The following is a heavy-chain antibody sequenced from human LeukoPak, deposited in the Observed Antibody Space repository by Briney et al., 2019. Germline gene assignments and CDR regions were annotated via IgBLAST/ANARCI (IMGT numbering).Heavy chain of an antibody. CDR3: AKELTRGGWYRFRAFDI. D-gene: IGHD6-19*01. V-gene: IGHV3-30*18. Sequence: PGGSLRLSCAASGFTFSSYGMHWVRQAPGKGLEWVAVISYDGSNKYYADSVKDRFTISRDNSKNTLYLQMNSLRAEDTAVYYCAKELTRGGWYRFRAFDIWGQGTMVTVSS. CDR1: GFTFSSYG. J-gene: IGHJ3*02. CDR2: ISYDGSNK.